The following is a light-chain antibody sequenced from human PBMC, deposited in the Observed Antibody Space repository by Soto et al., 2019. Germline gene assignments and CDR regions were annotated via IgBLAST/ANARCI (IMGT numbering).Light chain of an antibody. CDR1: QTISTY. V-gene: IGKV1-39*01. J-gene: IGKJ5*01. Sequence: DIQMTRSPSSLSASVGDRVTISCRASQTISTYLHWYQHKPGRAPRLLISDVSTLQSGVPGRFRGSGSGTEFTLTISSLQSEDSAVYYCQQYNNWPPTFGQGTRLEIK. CDR3: QQYNNWPPT. CDR2: DVS.